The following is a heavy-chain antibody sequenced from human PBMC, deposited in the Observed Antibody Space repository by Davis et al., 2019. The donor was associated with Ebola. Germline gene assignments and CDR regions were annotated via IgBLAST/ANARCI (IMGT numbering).Heavy chain of an antibody. J-gene: IGHJ4*02. D-gene: IGHD3-3*01. Sequence: MPSETLSLTCTVSGGSISSSSYYWGWIRQPPGKGLEWIGSIYYSGSTYYNPSLKSRVTMSVDTSKNQFSLKLSSVTAADTAVYYCARGETYYDFWSGDHSYYFDQWGQGTLVTVSS. CDR2: IYYSGST. CDR1: GGSISSSSYY. V-gene: IGHV4-39*07. CDR3: ARGETYYDFWSGDHSYYFDQ.